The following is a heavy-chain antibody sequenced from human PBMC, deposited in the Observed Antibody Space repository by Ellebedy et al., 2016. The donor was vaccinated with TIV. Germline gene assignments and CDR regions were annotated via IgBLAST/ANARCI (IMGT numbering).Heavy chain of an antibody. V-gene: IGHV3-74*03. CDR3: ARENFYGMDV. CDR2: INNDATST. Sequence: GGSLRLSXAASGFTFSNHWMSWVRQAPGKGLVWVSRINNDATSTTYADSVRGRFTISRDDAKNSLYLEINSLRAEDSAVYYCARENFYGMDVWGQGTTVTVSS. CDR1: GFTFSNHW. J-gene: IGHJ6*02.